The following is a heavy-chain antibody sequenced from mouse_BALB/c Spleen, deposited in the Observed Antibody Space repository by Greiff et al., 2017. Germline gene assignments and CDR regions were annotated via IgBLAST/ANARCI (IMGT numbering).Heavy chain of an antibody. Sequence: EVHLVESGGGLVKPGGSLKLSCAASGFTFSSYAMSWVRQSPEKRLEWVAEISSGGSYTYYPDTVTGRFTISRDNAKNTLYLEMSSLRSEDTAMYYCARAPYGNYLDYWGQGTTLTVSS. CDR3: ARAPYGNYLDY. D-gene: IGHD2-1*01. J-gene: IGHJ2*01. V-gene: IGHV5-9-4*01. CDR1: GFTFSSYA. CDR2: ISSGGSYT.